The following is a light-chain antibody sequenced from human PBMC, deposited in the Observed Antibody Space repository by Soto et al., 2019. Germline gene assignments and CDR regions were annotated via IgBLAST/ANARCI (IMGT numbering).Light chain of an antibody. CDR3: QQRSSLPLT. CDR2: DAF. J-gene: IGKJ4*01. V-gene: IGKV3-11*01. Sequence: EIVLTQSPATLSLSPGERATLSCRASQSVGSYFAWYQHKPGQAPRLLFYDAFSRATGIPARFSGSGSGTDFTLAISSLEPEDFAGYFCQQRSSLPLTFGGGTMVEIK. CDR1: QSVGSY.